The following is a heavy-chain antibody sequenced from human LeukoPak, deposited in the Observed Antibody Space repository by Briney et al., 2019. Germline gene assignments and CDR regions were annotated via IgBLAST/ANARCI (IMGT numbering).Heavy chain of an antibody. D-gene: IGHD6-19*01. CDR3: AGIAVAGTKVHYFDY. J-gene: IGHJ4*02. CDR2: IKQDGSEK. Sequence: PGGSLRLSCAASGFTFSSYWMSWVRQAPGKGLEWVANIKQDGSEKYYVDSVKGRFTISRDNAKNSLYLQMNSLRAEDTAVYYCAGIAVAGTKVHYFDYWGQGTLVTVSS. CDR1: GFTFSSYW. V-gene: IGHV3-7*01.